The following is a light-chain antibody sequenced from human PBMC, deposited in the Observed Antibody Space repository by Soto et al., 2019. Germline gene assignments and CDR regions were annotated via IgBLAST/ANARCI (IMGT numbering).Light chain of an antibody. CDR1: QSVSSY. J-gene: IGKJ1*01. Sequence: EIVLTQSPGSLSLSPGERATLSCRASQSVSSYLAWYQQKPGQAPRLLIYGASSRATGFPDRFSGSGSGTDFSLTISRLEPEDYAVDYCQQYSSPPRTFGQGTKVEIK. CDR3: QQYSSPPRT. CDR2: GAS. V-gene: IGKV3-20*01.